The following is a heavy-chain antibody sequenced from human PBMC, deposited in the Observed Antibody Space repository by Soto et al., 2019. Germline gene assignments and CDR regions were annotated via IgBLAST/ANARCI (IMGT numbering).Heavy chain of an antibody. J-gene: IGHJ4*02. D-gene: IGHD3-10*01. Sequence: QVQLVQSGAEEKKPGASLKVSCKSSGYTFSSYAMHWVRQAPGQRLEWMGWINDGNGNTNYSQKFPGKVTITRDTSESTPYKELSSLRSEDTAVYYWARGGPPIDYWGQGTLVTVSS. CDR1: GYTFSSYA. CDR3: ARGGPPIDY. V-gene: IGHV1-3*05. CDR2: INDGNGNT.